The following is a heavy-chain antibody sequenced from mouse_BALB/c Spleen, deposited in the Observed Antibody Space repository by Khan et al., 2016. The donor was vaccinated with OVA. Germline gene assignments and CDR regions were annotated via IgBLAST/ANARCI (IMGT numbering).Heavy chain of an antibody. CDR3: TRIQGGDFDY. CDR2: ICYSGNT. CDR1: GYSITSDYA. Sequence: EVKLLESGPGLVKPSQSLSLTCTVTGYSITSDYAWNWIRQFPGNKLDWMGYICYSGNTNYNPSLKSRISITQDTSKNQFFLQLYFVTIEDTATYYCTRIQGGDFDYWGQGTTRTVAS. J-gene: IGHJ2*01. V-gene: IGHV3-2*02.